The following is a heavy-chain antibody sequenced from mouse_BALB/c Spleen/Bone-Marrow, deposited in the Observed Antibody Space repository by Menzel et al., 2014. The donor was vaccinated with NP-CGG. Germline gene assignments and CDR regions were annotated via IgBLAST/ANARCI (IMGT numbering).Heavy chain of an antibody. CDR2: ISPGNDNV. Sequence: QVRLQQSDAELVKPGASVRISCKDSGYTFTDRAIHWVKQKPEQGLEWIGYISPGNDNVKDNEKFKGKATLTADRSSNTAYRHLNNLTSEDSAVYFWVLSGSMYLSYAMVYWGQGSSPTVTP. CDR3: VLSGSMYLSYAMVY. V-gene: IGHV1S53*02. D-gene: IGHD1-1*01. CDR1: GYTFTDRA. J-gene: IGHJ4*01.